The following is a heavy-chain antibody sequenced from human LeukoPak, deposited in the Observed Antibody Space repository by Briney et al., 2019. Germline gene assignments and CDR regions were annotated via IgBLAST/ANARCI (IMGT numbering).Heavy chain of an antibody. CDR2: IKSKTDGGTP. J-gene: IGHJ4*02. CDR3: TTDKVVRP. CDR1: GFTFSNAW. V-gene: IGHV3-15*01. D-gene: IGHD2-2*01. Sequence: GGSVRLSCAASGFTFSNAWMRWLGPAPGRGLEWVGRIKSKTDGGTPDYAAPVKGRFTISRDDSKNTLYLQMNSLKTEDTAVYYCTTDKVVRPWGQGTLVTVSS.